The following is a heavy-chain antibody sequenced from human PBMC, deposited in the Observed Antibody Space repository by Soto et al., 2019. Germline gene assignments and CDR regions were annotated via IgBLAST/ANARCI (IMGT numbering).Heavy chain of an antibody. CDR3: ARDAVDNFWSSLSNLARGFDP. Sequence: GASVKVSCKASGYTFTSYAMHWVRQAPGQRLEWMGWINAGNGNTKYSQKFQGRVTITRDTSASTAYMELSSLRSEDTAVYYCARDAVDNFWSSLSNLARGFDPWGQGTLVTVS. CDR1: GYTFTSYA. D-gene: IGHD3-3*01. V-gene: IGHV1-3*01. CDR2: INAGNGNT. J-gene: IGHJ5*02.